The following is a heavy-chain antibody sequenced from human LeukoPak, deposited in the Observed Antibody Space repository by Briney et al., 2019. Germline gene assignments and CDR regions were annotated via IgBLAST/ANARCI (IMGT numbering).Heavy chain of an antibody. CDR3: AKDLQSESGWSGGFDY. Sequence: ASVKVSCKASGYTFTSYAMHWVRQAPGQRLEWMGWINAGNGNTKYSQKFQGRVTITRDTSASTAYMELSSLRSEDTAVYYCAKDLQSESGWSGGFDYWGRGTLVTVSS. CDR2: INAGNGNT. V-gene: IGHV1-3*01. J-gene: IGHJ4*02. CDR1: GYTFTSYA. D-gene: IGHD6-19*01.